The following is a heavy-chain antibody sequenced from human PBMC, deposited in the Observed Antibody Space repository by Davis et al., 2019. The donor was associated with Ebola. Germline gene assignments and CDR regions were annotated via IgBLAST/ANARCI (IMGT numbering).Heavy chain of an antibody. CDR1: GGSISSSSYY. CDR2: IYHSGST. D-gene: IGHD6-13*01. CDR3: AGTPDYGMDV. Sequence: MPSETLSLTCTVSGGSISSSSYYWGWIRQPPGKGLEWIGSIYHSGSTYYNPSLKSRVTISVDTSKNQFSLKLSSVTAADTAVYYAAGTPDYGMDVWGKGTTVTVSS. V-gene: IGHV4-39*01. J-gene: IGHJ6*04.